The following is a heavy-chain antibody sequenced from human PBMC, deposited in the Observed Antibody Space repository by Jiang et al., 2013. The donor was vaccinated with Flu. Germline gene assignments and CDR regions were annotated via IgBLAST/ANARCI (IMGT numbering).Heavy chain of an antibody. CDR2: AYNGNT. D-gene: IGHD3-10*01. J-gene: IGHJ3*02. V-gene: IGHV1-18*01. CDR3: ARDNPTMVDAFDI. Sequence: AYNGNTNYAQKLQGRVTMTTDTSTSTAYMELRSLRSDDTAVYYCARDNPTMVDAFDIWGQGTMVTVSS.